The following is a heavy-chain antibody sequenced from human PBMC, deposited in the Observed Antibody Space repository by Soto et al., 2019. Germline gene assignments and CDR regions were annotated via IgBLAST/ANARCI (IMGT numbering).Heavy chain of an antibody. CDR2: ISHDGSNQ. V-gene: IGHV3-30*18. CDR1: GFSFSDFG. J-gene: IGHJ6*02. Sequence: PGGSLRLSCAPSGFSFSDFGMHWVRQAPGKGLEWVAAISHDGSNQYYGDSVKGRFSISRDHSNNRLYLQMNNLKVEDSAIYFCAKETRSRAVTATRVNGMDVWGQGT. D-gene: IGHD2-21*02. CDR3: AKETRSRAVTATRVNGMDV.